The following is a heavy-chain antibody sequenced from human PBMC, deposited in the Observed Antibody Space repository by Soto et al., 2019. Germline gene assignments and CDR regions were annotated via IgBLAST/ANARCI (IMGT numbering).Heavy chain of an antibody. J-gene: IGHJ6*02. CDR3: AKDGGYSYGYSPRYYYGMDV. CDR1: GFTFSSYA. D-gene: IGHD5-18*01. CDR2: ISTSGDSA. Sequence: EVQLLESGGGLVQPGGSLRLSCAASGFTFSSYAMSWVRQAPGKGLEWVSAISTSGDSAYYADSVKGGFTISRDNFKNTLYLQMNSLRAEDTAVYYCAKDGGYSYGYSPRYYYGMDVWGQGTTVTVSS. V-gene: IGHV3-23*01.